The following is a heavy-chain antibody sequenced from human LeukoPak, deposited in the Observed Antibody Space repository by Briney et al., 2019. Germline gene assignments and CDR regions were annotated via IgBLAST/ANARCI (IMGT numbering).Heavy chain of an antibody. CDR2: IRSDSTII. CDR1: GFTFSRYS. J-gene: IGHJ4*02. V-gene: IGHV3-48*04. D-gene: IGHD3-10*01. CDR3: ARVGLLWFGELYYFDY. Sequence: GGSLRLSCTASGFTFSRYSMNWVRQAPGKGLEWLSYIRSDSTIIDYADSVKGRFTISRDNAKNSLYLQMNSLRAEDTAVYYCARVGLLWFGELYYFDYWGQGTLVTVSS.